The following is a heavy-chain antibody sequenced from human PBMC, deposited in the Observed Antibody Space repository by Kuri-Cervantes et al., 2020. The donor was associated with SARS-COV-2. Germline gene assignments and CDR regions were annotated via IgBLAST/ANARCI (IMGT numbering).Heavy chain of an antibody. CDR2: ISASNGNT. Sequence: ASVKVSCKASGYTFTSYDINWVRQAPGQGLEWMGWISASNGNTNYAQSLQGRVTITTYSSTSTAYLELRNLRSDDTAVYYCARAGAEVTSHFDYWGQGTLVTVSS. CDR1: GYTFTSYD. V-gene: IGHV1-18*01. D-gene: IGHD2-21*02. CDR3: ARAGAEVTSHFDY. J-gene: IGHJ4*02.